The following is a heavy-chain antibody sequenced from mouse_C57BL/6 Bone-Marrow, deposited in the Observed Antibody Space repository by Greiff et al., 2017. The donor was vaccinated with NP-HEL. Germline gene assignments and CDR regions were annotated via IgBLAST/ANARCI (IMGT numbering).Heavy chain of an antibody. CDR3: AREGETAQDAY. Sequence: EVQVVESGGGLVKPGGSLKLSCAASGFTFSSYAMSWVRQTPEKRLEWVATISDGGSYTYYPDNVKGRFTISRDNAKNNLYLQMSHLKSEDTAMYYCAREGETAQDAYWGQGTLVTVSA. J-gene: IGHJ3*01. V-gene: IGHV5-4*01. CDR1: GFTFSSYA. D-gene: IGHD3-2*02. CDR2: ISDGGSYT.